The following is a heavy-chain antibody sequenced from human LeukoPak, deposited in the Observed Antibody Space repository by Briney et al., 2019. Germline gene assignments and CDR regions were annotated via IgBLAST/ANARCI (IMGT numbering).Heavy chain of an antibody. V-gene: IGHV4-4*09. Sequence: SETLSLTCTVSGSISSYYWSWIRQPPGKGLEWIGYIYTSGSTNYNPSLKRRVTISVDKSKNQFSLDLSSVTAADTAVYYCARQKCTSTSCLTKNAFDIWGQGTMVTVSS. D-gene: IGHD2-2*01. J-gene: IGHJ3*02. CDR3: ARQKCTSTSCLTKNAFDI. CDR2: IYTSGST. CDR1: GSISSYY.